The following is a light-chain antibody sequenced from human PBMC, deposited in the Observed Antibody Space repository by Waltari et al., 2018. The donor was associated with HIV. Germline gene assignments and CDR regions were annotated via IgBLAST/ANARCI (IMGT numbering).Light chain of an antibody. CDR3: QQYYSSPWN. CDR1: QSVLYSSNNRNH. CDR2: WAS. Sequence: DIVMTQSPDSLAVSLGERATINCKSSQSVLYSSNNRNHLAWYQQKPGQPPRLLIYWASTRESGVPDRFSGSWSGTDFTLTISSLQAEDVAVYYCQQYYSSPWNFGPGTKVDIK. J-gene: IGKJ3*01. V-gene: IGKV4-1*01.